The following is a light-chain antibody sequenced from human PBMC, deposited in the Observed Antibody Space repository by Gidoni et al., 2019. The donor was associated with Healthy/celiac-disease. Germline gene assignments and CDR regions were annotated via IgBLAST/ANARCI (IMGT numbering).Light chain of an antibody. CDR2: AAS. V-gene: IGKV1-8*01. Sequence: AILITQSPSSLSASTGDRVTITCRASQCISSYLAWYQQKPGKAPKLLIYAASTLQSGVPSRFSGSGSGTDFTLTISCLQSEDFATYYCQQYYSYPPTFGQGTKVEIK. CDR3: QQYYSYPPT. CDR1: QCISSY. J-gene: IGKJ1*01.